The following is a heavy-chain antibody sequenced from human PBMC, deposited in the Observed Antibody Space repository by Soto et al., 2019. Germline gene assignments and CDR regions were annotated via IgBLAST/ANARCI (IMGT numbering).Heavy chain of an antibody. CDR1: GVTLSGYY. CDR2: IYFNGTT. Sequence: SETLSLTCSVSGVTLSGYYWSWIRQTPGKTLEWIVCIYFNGTTNYNPSLKSRVTISLDMSKNQFSLKLRSVTATDTAVYHCARGRGTHKFWGRGALVTVSS. D-gene: IGHD3-16*01. J-gene: IGHJ4*02. CDR3: ARGRGTHKF. V-gene: IGHV4-59*01.